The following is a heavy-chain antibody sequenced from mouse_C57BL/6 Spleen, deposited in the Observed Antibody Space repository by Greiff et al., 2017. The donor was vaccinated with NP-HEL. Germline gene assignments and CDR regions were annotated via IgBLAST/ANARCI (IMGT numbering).Heavy chain of an antibody. CDR3: ARDQDFEY. CDR2: ISDGGSYT. J-gene: IGHJ2*01. CDR1: GFTFSSYA. Sequence: EVKLVESGGGLVKPGGSLKLSCAASGFTFSSYAMSWVRQTPEKRLEWVATISDGGSYTYYPDNVKGRFTISRDTAKNNLYLQMSHLKSEDTARYYGARDQDFEYWGQGTTLTVSS. V-gene: IGHV5-4*01. D-gene: IGHD3-2*02.